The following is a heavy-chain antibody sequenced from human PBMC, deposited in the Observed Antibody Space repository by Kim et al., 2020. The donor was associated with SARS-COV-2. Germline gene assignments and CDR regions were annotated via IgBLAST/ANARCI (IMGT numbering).Heavy chain of an antibody. D-gene: IGHD3-10*01. CDR1: GYTFTSYG. Sequence: ASVKVSCKASGYTFTSYGISWVRQAPGQGLEWMGWISAYNGNTNYAQKLQGRVTMTTDTSTSTAYMELRSLRSDDTAVYYCASMTDGASYYYYGMDVWGQGTTVTVSS. CDR3: ASMTDGASYYYYGMDV. CDR2: ISAYNGNT. V-gene: IGHV1-18*01. J-gene: IGHJ6*02.